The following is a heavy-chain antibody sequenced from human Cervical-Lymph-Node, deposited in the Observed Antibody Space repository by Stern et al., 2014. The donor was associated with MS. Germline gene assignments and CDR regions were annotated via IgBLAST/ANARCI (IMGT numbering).Heavy chain of an antibody. J-gene: IGHJ3*02. D-gene: IGHD3-10*01. Sequence: QVQLVQSGAEVKKPASSVKVSCKASGGSFSFYAFSWVRQAPGQGFEWMGGIIPVMGTANYAQKFQGRVTITADESINTVYLEVSSLRHEDTAVYYCARDQRHSDSGSYAFDIWGQGTMVTVSS. V-gene: IGHV1-69*01. CDR3: ARDQRHSDSGSYAFDI. CDR1: GGSFSFYA. CDR2: IIPVMGTA.